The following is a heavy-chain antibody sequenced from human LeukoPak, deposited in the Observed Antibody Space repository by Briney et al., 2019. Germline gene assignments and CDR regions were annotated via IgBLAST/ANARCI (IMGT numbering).Heavy chain of an antibody. CDR3: ARRGDVVAEEDY. D-gene: IGHD2-15*01. CDR1: GYSFTSYW. V-gene: IGHV5-10-1*01. J-gene: IGHJ4*02. CDR2: IDPSDSYT. Sequence: GESLKISCKGSGYSFTSYWISWVRQMPGKGLEWMGRIDPSDSYTNYSPSFQGHVTISADKSISTAYLQWSSLKASDTAMYYCARRGDVVAEEDYWGQGTLVTVSS.